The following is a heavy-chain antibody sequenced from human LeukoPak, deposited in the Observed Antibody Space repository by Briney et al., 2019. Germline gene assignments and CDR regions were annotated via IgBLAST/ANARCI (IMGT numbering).Heavy chain of an antibody. J-gene: IGHJ4*02. Sequence: SETLSLTCTVSGGSISSSSYFWAWIRQPPGKGLEWIGNINYSGSTHFNASLKSRVTISVDASKNQFSLKLSSVTGADTAVYYCGRRVAGSGYRDYWGQGTLVTVSS. CDR3: GRRVAGSGYRDY. CDR1: GGSISSSSYF. V-gene: IGHV4-39*01. D-gene: IGHD3-22*01. CDR2: INYSGST.